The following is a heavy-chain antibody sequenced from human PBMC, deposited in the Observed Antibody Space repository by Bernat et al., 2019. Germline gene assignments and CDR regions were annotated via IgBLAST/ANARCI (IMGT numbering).Heavy chain of an antibody. CDR3: ATGPPTMVRDRPWDYYYGMDV. CDR1: GYTFTSYG. Sequence: QVQLVQSGAEVKKPGASVKVSCKASGYTFTSYGISWVRQAPGQGLEWMGWISAYNGNTNYAQKLQGRVTMTTDTSTSTAYMELRSLRSDDTAVYYCATGPPTMVRDRPWDYYYGMDVWGQGTTVTVSS. CDR2: ISAYNGNT. V-gene: IGHV1-18*01. D-gene: IGHD3-10*01. J-gene: IGHJ6*02.